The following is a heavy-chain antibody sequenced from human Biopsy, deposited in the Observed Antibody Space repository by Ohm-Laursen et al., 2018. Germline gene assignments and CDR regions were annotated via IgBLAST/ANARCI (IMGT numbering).Heavy chain of an antibody. Sequence: SLRPSCTASGFTFENYAMNWVRQAPGKGLEWVSGISWNSGSVVYADSVKGRFTISRDNAKNSLYLQMHSLRAEDTAFYYCARGPGKLWSGYYTWGQGSLVSVSS. J-gene: IGHJ5*02. CDR3: ARGPGKLWSGYYT. CDR2: ISWNSGSV. D-gene: IGHD3-3*01. V-gene: IGHV3-9*01. CDR1: GFTFENYA.